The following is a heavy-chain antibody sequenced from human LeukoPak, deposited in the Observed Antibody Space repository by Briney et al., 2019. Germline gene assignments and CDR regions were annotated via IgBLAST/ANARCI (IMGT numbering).Heavy chain of an antibody. CDR2: ISSSSSYI. D-gene: IGHD6-19*01. V-gene: IGHV3-21*04. CDR3: AKDNRGVDQWLVPRNDY. Sequence: PGGSLRLSCAASGFTFSSYSMNWVRQAPGKGLEWVSSISSSSSYIYYADSVTGRFTISRDNSKNILFLDMNSLRAEDTAVYYCAKDNRGVDQWLVPRNDYWGQGTLVTVSS. CDR1: GFTFSSYS. J-gene: IGHJ4*02.